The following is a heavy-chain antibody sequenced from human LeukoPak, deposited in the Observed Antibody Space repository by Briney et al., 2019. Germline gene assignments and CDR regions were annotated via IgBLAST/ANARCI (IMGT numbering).Heavy chain of an antibody. D-gene: IGHD3/OR15-3a*01. CDR2: LSGSGGTT. V-gene: IGHV3-23*01. CDR3: AKVATWTYFDS. J-gene: IGHJ4*02. CDR1: GFTFSSYA. Sequence: PGRSLRLSCAASGFTFSSYAMGWVRQAPGKGLEWVSALSGSGGTTYYADSVKGRFTISRDNSKNTLYLQMNSLRAEDTAVYYCAKVATWTYFDSWGQGTLVTVSS.